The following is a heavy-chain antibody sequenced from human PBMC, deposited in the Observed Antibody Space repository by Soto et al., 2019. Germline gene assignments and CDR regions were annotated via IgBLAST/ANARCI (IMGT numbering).Heavy chain of an antibody. V-gene: IGHV3-66*01. D-gene: IGHD6-13*01. CDR3: VRVSSSPPYYYYYMDV. CDR2: IYSGGST. J-gene: IGHJ6*03. CDR1: GFTVSSNY. Sequence: GGSLRLSCAASGFTVSSNYMSWVRQAPGKGLEWVSVIYSGGSTYYADSVKGRFTISRDNSKNTLYLQMNSLRAEDTAVYYCVRVSSSPPYYYYYMDVWGKGTTVTVSS.